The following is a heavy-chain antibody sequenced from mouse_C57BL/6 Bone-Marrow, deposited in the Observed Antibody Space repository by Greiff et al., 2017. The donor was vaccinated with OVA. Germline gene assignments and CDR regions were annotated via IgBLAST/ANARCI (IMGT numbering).Heavy chain of an antibody. CDR3: TSYGSSYYYFDY. CDR2: IDPENGDT. V-gene: IGHV14-4*01. J-gene: IGHJ2*01. D-gene: IGHD1-1*01. Sequence: EVQLQHSGAELVRPGASVKLSCTASGFNIKDDYMHWVKQRPEQGLEWIGWIDPENGDTEYASKFQGKATITADTSSNTAYLQLSSLTSEDTAVYYCTSYGSSYYYFDYWGQGTTLTVSS. CDR1: GFNIKDDY.